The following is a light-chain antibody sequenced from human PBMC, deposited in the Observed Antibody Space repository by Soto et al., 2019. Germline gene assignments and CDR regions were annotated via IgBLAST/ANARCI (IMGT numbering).Light chain of an antibody. CDR3: SSYTSDFRRV. Sequence: QSVLTQPASVSWSPGQSITVSCTGTSSDVGGYKYVSWYQQHPGKAPKLMIYEVSNRPSGVSNRFSGSKSGNTASLTISGLQAEDEADYYCSSYTSDFRRVFGTGTKVTVL. J-gene: IGLJ1*01. CDR2: EVS. CDR1: SSDVGGYKY. V-gene: IGLV2-14*01.